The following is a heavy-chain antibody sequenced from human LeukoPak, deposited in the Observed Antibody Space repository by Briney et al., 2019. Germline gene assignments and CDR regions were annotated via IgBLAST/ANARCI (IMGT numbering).Heavy chain of an antibody. V-gene: IGHV3-7*01. CDR2: KKQDGSEK. D-gene: IGHD4-11*01. CDR1: GFTFSSYW. Sequence: GGSLRLSCAASGFTFSSYWMSWVRQAPGKGLKWVANKKQDGSEKYYVDSVKGRFTISRDNAKNSLYLQMNSLRAEDTAVYYCARGSAVTANNFDFWGQGTLVTVSS. CDR3: ARGSAVTANNFDF. J-gene: IGHJ4*02.